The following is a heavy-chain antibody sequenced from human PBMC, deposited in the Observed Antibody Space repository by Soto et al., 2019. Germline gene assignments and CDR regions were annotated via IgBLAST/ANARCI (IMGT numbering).Heavy chain of an antibody. J-gene: IGHJ6*02. CDR2: ISSSGSTI. CDR1: GFTFSSYE. D-gene: IGHD2-15*01. V-gene: IGHV3-48*03. Sequence: GGSLRLSCAASGFTFSSYEMNWVRQAPGKGLEWVSYISSSGSTIYYADSVKGRFTISRDNAKNSLYLQMNSLRAEDTAVYYCARDKGCSGGSCYSDYYYGMDVWGQGTTVTVSS. CDR3: ARDKGCSGGSCYSDYYYGMDV.